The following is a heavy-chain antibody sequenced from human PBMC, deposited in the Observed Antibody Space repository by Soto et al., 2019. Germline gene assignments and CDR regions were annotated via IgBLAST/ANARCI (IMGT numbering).Heavy chain of an antibody. Sequence: SETLSLTCTVSGGSISGYYWSWIRQPPGKGLEWIGNIYYSGSTNYNPSLKSRVTISVDTSKNQFSLKLSSVTAADTAVYYCARGYTLAYWGQGTLVTVSS. CDR1: GGSISGYY. D-gene: IGHD5-18*01. CDR2: IYYSGST. CDR3: ARGYTLAY. J-gene: IGHJ4*02. V-gene: IGHV4-59*01.